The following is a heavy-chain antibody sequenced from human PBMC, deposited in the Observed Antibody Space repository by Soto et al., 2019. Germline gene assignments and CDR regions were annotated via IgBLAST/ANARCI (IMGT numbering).Heavy chain of an antibody. V-gene: IGHV4-30-4*01. CDR1: GGSISSGDFY. Sequence: SETLSLTCSVSGGSISSGDFYWSWIRQPPGKGLEWIGYIYYSGSTYYNPSLRSRVAISLDTSNNQFSLKLSSVTAADTAVYYCARVGAIVGANSGDYWGEGTLVTVSS. CDR3: ARVGAIVGANSGDY. D-gene: IGHD1-26*01. CDR2: IYYSGST. J-gene: IGHJ4*02.